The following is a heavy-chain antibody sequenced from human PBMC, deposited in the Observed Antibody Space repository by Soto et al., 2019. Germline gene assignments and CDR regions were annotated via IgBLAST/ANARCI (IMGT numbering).Heavy chain of an antibody. CDR3: ARQGGDCSGGTCYSGYYYYAMDV. V-gene: IGHV4-39*01. J-gene: IGHJ6*02. Sequence: SETLSLTCSVSGGSISRSNYYWAWIRQPPGKGLEWMGNLYSGGSTYHNPSPKSRVTISVDTSKNQLSLKLSSVTAADTAVYYCARQGGDCSGGTCYSGYYYYAMDVWGQGTTVTVSS. D-gene: IGHD2-15*01. CDR2: LYSGGST. CDR1: GGSISRSNYY.